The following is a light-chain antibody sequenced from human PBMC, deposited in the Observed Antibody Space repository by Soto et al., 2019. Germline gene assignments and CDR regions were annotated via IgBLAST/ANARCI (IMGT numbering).Light chain of an antibody. CDR3: QQSYSIPPT. CDR1: QSITTH. J-gene: IGKJ4*01. V-gene: IGKV1-39*01. CDR2: AAS. Sequence: DIQMTQSPSSLSASVGDRVSITCRASQSITTHINWYQQKPGKAPNLLIFAASSLQSRVPPRFRVSGSGRDFTLTITSRQPEDSATNYCQQSYSIPPTFGGGTIVENK.